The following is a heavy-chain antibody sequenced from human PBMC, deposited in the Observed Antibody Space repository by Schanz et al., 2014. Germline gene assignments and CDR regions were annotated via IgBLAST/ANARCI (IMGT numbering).Heavy chain of an antibody. CDR3: ARDSGSHYLVDY. CDR1: GITLSDYY. J-gene: IGHJ4*02. D-gene: IGHD1-26*01. CDR2: ISDSGDST. V-gene: IGHV3-11*05. Sequence: QVQLVESGGGVVQPGRSLRLSCAASGITLSDYYMTWIRQAPGKGLEWVSDISDSGDSTHYADSVKGRFIISRDNSKNTLYLQMNSLRAEDTAVYYCARDSGSHYLVDYWGQGTLVTVSS.